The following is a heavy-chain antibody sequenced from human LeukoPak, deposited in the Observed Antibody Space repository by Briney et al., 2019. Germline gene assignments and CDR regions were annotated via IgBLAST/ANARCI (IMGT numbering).Heavy chain of an antibody. CDR3: ARAHDIYYYDSSGFDY. J-gene: IGHJ4*02. CDR1: GFTFSSYS. D-gene: IGHD3-22*01. V-gene: IGHV3-21*01. Sequence: SGGSLRLSCAACGFTFSSYSMNWVRQAPGKGLEWVSSISSSSSYIYYADSVKGRFTISRDNAKNSLYLQMNSLRAEDTAVYYCARAHDIYYYDSSGFDYWGQGTLVTVSS. CDR2: ISSSSSYI.